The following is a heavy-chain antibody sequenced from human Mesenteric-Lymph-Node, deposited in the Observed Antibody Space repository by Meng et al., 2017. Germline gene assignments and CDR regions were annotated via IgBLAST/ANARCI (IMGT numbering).Heavy chain of an antibody. CDR1: GGTFSSYA. CDR2: IIPIFGTA. CDR3: ARDKGTYDFREYYYYGMDV. D-gene: IGHD3-3*01. V-gene: IGHV1-69*06. J-gene: IGHJ6*02. Sequence: SVKVSCKASGGTFSSYAISWVRQAPGQGLEWMGGIIPIFGTANYAQKFQGRVTITADKSTSTAYMELSSLRSEDTAVYYCARDKGTYDFREYYYYGMDVWGQGSTVAASS.